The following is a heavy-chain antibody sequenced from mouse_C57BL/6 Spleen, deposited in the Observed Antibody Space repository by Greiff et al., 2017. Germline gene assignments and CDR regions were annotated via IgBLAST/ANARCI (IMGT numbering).Heavy chain of an antibody. J-gene: IGHJ3*01. V-gene: IGHV1-64*01. CDR2: IHPNSGST. Sequence: QVQLQQPGAELVKPGASVTLSCKASGYTFTSYWMHWVKQRPGQGLEWIGMIHPNSGSTNYNEKFKSKATLTVDKSSSTAYMQLSSLTSEDSAVYYCARGTGPFAYWGQGTLVTVSA. CDR3: ARGTGPFAY. D-gene: IGHD4-1*01. CDR1: GYTFTSYW.